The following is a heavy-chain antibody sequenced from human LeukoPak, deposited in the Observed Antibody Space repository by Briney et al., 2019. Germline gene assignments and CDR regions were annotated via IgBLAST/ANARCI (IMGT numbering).Heavy chain of an antibody. D-gene: IGHD4-11*01. V-gene: IGHV3-7*01. CDR2: INLDGSET. J-gene: IGHJ4*02. CDR3: ARGYSDWLL. Sequence: GGSLTLSCAASGFTFSNYWMTWVRQGPGEGPEWLANINLDGSETQFVDSVKGRFTISRDNAKNSLSLQMSGLRVEDTAVYYCARGYSDWLLWGQGTQVTVSS. CDR1: GFTFSNYW.